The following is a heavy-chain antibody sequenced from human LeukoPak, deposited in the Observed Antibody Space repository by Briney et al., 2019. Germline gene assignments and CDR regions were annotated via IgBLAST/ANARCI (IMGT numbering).Heavy chain of an antibody. CDR3: ARGIVVVPAAGSDAFDI. CDR1: GGPFSGYY. J-gene: IGHJ3*02. Sequence: SDTLPLTCAVYGGPFSGYYWSWIRQPPGKGLEWIGYIYYSGSTYYNPSLKSRVTISVDTSKNQFSLKLSSVTAADTAVYYCARGIVVVPAAGSDAFDIWGQGTMVTVSS. V-gene: IGHV4-30-4*02. CDR2: IYYSGST. D-gene: IGHD2-2*01.